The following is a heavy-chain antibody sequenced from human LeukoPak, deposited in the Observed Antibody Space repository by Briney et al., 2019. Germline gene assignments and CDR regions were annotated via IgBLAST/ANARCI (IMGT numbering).Heavy chain of an antibody. Sequence: SETLSLTCTVSGGSVSSGSYYWSWIRQPPGKGLEWIGYVYYSGSTNSNSSLKSRVTISVDTSKNQFSLKLSSVTAADTAVYYCASPTRSMVRGVTPFDPWGQGTLVTVSS. V-gene: IGHV4-61*01. D-gene: IGHD3-10*01. CDR2: VYYSGST. CDR3: ASPTRSMVRGVTPFDP. J-gene: IGHJ5*02. CDR1: GGSVSSGSYY.